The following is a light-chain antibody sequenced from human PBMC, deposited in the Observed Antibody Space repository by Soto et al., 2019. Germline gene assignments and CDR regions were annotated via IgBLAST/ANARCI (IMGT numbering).Light chain of an antibody. Sequence: IHMTQSPSSLSASVGDRVTITCRASQRITTYLNWYQQKPGKAPKLLSSTAATLQGGVPPRFSGSVSGTEVTLTITTLQPEEFATYICQQSYSTPYTSGQRTKWEIK. CDR1: QRITTY. J-gene: IGKJ2*01. CDR2: TAA. CDR3: QQSYSTPYT. V-gene: IGKV1-39*01.